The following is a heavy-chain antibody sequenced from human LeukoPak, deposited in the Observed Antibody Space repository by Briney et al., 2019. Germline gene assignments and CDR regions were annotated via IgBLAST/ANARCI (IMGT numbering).Heavy chain of an antibody. Sequence: KTSETLSLTCTVSGGSISSSSYYWGWIRQPPGKGLEWIGSIYYSGSAYYNPSLKSRVTISVDTSKNQFSLKPSPVTAADSAVYYCASGTYSPDYWGQGTLVTVSS. J-gene: IGHJ4*02. CDR1: GGSISSSSYY. V-gene: IGHV4-39*01. CDR2: IYYSGSA. CDR3: ASGTYSPDY. D-gene: IGHD3-10*01.